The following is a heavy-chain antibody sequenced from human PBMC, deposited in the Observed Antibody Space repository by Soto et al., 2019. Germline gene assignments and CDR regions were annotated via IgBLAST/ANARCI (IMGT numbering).Heavy chain of an antibody. J-gene: IGHJ4*02. Sequence: GGSLRLSCATSGFTFTAHAMSWVRQAPGKGLEWVSGISDTGGGTYYADSVKGRFTISRDTSKNTLYLQMDSLRAEDTAVYYCSRSSSSWPHYWGQGTLVTVSS. D-gene: IGHD2-2*01. CDR3: SRSSSSWPHY. V-gene: IGHV3-23*01. CDR2: ISDTGGGT. CDR1: GFTFTAHA.